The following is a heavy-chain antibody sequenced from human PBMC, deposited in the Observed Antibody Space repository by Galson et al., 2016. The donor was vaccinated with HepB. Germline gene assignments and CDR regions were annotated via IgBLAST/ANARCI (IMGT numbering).Heavy chain of an antibody. CDR1: GFTLNTYA. V-gene: IGHV3-23*01. CDR3: ARLGYRSTWFDY. CDR2: VSGTGANT. J-gene: IGHJ5*01. Sequence: SLRLSCAASGFTLNTYAMSWVRQAPGKGLEWVSSVSGTGANTWYADSVKGRFTISRDNSKNTLYLQMSSLRADVTAVYYCARLGYRSTWFDYWGQGALVTVSS. D-gene: IGHD2-2*01.